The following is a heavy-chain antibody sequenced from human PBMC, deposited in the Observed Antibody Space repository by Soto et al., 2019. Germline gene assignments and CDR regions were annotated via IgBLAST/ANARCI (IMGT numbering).Heavy chain of an antibody. CDR1: GGTLNDHG. CDR2: TIPVFNTA. CDR3: ARRVNGSGNYATGTSAFDI. Sequence: QVQLGQSVAEVKKPGSSVKISCKASGGTLNDHGISWLRQAPGHGLEWVGGTIPVFNTAKYAPKFQGRVTLVTDNPTNIASTESGSLRSQDTGLYYCARRVNGSGNYATGTSAFDIWCQGKLVIGSS. V-gene: IGHV1-69*06. J-gene: IGHJ3*02. D-gene: IGHD3-10*01.